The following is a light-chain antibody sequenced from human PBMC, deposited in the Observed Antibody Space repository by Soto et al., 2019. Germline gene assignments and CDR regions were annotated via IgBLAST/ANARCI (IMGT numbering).Light chain of an antibody. Sequence: EIVLTQSPATLSSSPGERATLSCRASQSVSSYLAWYQQKPGQAPRLLIFDASNRATGIPDRFSGSGSGTDFTLTISSLEPEDFAVYYCQQRSNWPPITFGQGTRLEIK. V-gene: IGKV3-11*01. J-gene: IGKJ5*01. CDR3: QQRSNWPPIT. CDR1: QSVSSY. CDR2: DAS.